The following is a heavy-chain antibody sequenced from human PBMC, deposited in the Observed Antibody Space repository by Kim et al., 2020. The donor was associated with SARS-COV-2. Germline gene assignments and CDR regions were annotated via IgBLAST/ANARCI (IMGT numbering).Heavy chain of an antibody. CDR2: IYPGDSDT. D-gene: IGHD1-26*01. V-gene: IGHV5-51*01. CDR1: EYTFNNYW. Sequence: GESLKISCKASEYTFNNYWIGWVRQMPGKGLQWLGIIYPGDSDTKYNPSVQGQVTISADWSLTTAYLQWSSLKAPDTAIDYCSRAPSGTFSPYYFDYWGQ. CDR3: SRAPSGTFSPYYFDY. J-gene: IGHJ4*02.